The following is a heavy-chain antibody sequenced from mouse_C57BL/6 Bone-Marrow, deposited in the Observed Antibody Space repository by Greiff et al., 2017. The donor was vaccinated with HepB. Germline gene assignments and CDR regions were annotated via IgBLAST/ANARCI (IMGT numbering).Heavy chain of an antibody. CDR3: ARSYYSNYVDY. D-gene: IGHD2-5*01. Sequence: VKLMESGAELVRPGASVKLSCKASGYTFTDYYINWVKQRPGQGLEWIARIYPGSGNTYYNEKFKGKATLTAEKSSSTAYMQLSSLTSEDSAVYFCARSYYSNYVDYWGQGTTLTVSS. V-gene: IGHV1-76*01. CDR1: GYTFTDYY. CDR2: IYPGSGNT. J-gene: IGHJ2*01.